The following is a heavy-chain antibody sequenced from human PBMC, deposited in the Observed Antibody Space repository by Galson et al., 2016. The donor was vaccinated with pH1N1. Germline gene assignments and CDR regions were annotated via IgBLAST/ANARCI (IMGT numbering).Heavy chain of an antibody. Sequence: SLRLSCAVSGFTFKNYGMHWVRQAPGKGLEWLVVIWHDGSDHYYADSVKGRFTISRDDSKNTVFLQMNSLRVEDTAVYYCARGNPPTSGSDYFDFWGQGTLVTVSS. D-gene: IGHD1-26*01. CDR3: ARGNPPTSGSDYFDF. J-gene: IGHJ4*02. CDR1: GFTFKNYG. V-gene: IGHV3-33*01. CDR2: IWHDGSDH.